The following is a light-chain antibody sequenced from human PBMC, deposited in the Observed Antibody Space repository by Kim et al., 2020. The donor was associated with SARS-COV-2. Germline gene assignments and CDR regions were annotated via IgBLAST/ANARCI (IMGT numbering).Light chain of an antibody. J-gene: IGKJ4*01. CDR3: QQYYSTPT. Sequence: DIVMTQSPDSLAVSLGERATINCKSSQSVLYSSNNKNYLAWYQQKPGQPPKLLIYWASTRESGVPDRFSGSGSGTDLTLTISSLQAEDVAVYYCQQYYSTPTFGGGTKVDIK. V-gene: IGKV4-1*01. CDR1: QSVLYSSNNKNY. CDR2: WAS.